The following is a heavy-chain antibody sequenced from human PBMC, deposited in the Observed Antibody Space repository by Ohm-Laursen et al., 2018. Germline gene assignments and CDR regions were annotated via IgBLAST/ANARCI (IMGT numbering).Heavy chain of an antibody. CDR3: ARGLTRSAFDI. CDR1: GYTFTAYY. D-gene: IGHD4/OR15-4a*01. Sequence: ASVKVSCKASGYTFTAYYMHWVRQTPGQGLEWMGWIKPNSGGTNYAQKFQGRVTMTRDTSISTDYMEVSSLTSDDTAVYYCARGLTRSAFDIWGQGAMVTVSS. CDR2: IKPNSGGT. J-gene: IGHJ3*02. V-gene: IGHV1-2*02.